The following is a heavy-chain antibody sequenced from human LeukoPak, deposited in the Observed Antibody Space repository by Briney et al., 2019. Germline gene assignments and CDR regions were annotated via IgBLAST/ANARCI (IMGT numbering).Heavy chain of an antibody. CDR2: MGPPSGNT. Sequence: ASVKVSCKASGYTFTSYDLNWGRRATGQGLEWMGWMGPPSGNTGYAQEFQDRVTMTRDTSVSTAYMELNSLRSEDTAVYYCARGPPSWGFDSWGQGTLVTVSS. CDR3: ARGPPSWGFDS. V-gene: IGHV1-8*01. J-gene: IGHJ4*02. CDR1: GYTFTSYD. D-gene: IGHD7-27*01.